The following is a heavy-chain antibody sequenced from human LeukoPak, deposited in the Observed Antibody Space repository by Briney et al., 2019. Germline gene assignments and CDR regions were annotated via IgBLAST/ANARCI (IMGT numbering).Heavy chain of an antibody. Sequence: SETLSLTCTVSGGSISSSSYYWGWIRQPPGKGLEWLGSIYYSGSTYYNPSLKSRVTISVDTSKNQFSLKLSSVTAADTAVYYCARQDIVVVPAAIAAFDIWGQGTMVTVSS. D-gene: IGHD2-2*01. CDR1: GGSISSSSYY. J-gene: IGHJ3*02. CDR2: IYYSGST. CDR3: ARQDIVVVPAAIAAFDI. V-gene: IGHV4-39*01.